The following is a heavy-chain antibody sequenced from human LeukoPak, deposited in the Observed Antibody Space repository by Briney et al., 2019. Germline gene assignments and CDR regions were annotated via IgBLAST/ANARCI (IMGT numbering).Heavy chain of an antibody. D-gene: IGHD2-15*01. J-gene: IGHJ6*04. CDR1: GFTFSSYA. V-gene: IGHV3-64D*06. CDR3: VKDPVVAATRGYYYGMDV. CDR2: ISSNGGST. Sequence: GGSLRLSCSASGFTFSSYAMHWVRQAPGKGLEYVSAISSNGGSTYYADSVKGRFTISRDNSKNTLYLQMSSLRAEDTAVYYCVKDPVVAATRGYYYGMDVWGKGTTATVSS.